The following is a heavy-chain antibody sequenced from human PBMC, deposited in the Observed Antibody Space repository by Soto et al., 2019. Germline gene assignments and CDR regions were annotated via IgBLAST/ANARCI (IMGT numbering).Heavy chain of an antibody. CDR2: IYHAGFT. CDR3: ARSGFGEHNDYYFALDV. V-gene: IGHV4-4*01. CDR1: GGSIRNNDW. D-gene: IGHD3-10*01. Sequence: QVQLQESGPGLVKPSGTLSLTCVVSGGSIRNNDWWTWVRQPPGKGLEWIGEIYHAGFTNYNPSLKSRVTISLDSSKNQFSLTVKSVTAADTAIYCCARSGFGEHNDYYFALDVWGQGTTVTASS. J-gene: IGHJ6*02.